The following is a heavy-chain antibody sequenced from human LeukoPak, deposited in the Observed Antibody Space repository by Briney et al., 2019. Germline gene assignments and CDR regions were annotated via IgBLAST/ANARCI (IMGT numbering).Heavy chain of an antibody. CDR2: IYPGDSDT. CDR3: ARSGGGSYSDPSPYNWFDP. J-gene: IGHJ5*02. V-gene: IGHV5-51*01. Sequence: GESLKISCKGSGYSFASYWIGWVRQMPGKGLEWMGIIYPGDSDTRYSPSFQGQVTISADKSISTAYLQWSSLKASDTAMYYCARSGGGSYSDPSPYNWFDPWGQGTLVTVSS. CDR1: GYSFASYW. D-gene: IGHD1-26*01.